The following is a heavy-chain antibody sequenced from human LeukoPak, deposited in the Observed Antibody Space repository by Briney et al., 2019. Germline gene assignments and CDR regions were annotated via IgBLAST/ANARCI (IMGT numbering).Heavy chain of an antibody. CDR1: GLSFSTHW. J-gene: IGHJ4*02. V-gene: IGHV3-7*02. CDR2: IKKDGSEK. D-gene: IGHD3-10*01. CDR3: ASFNFGSGSHDH. Sequence: GGSLRLSCAASGLSFSTHWMSWVRQAPGKGLEWVANIKKDGSEKYYVDSVKGRFTISRDNAKKSLYLQMDSLRAEDTAVFYCASFNFGSGSHDHWGQGTLVSVSS.